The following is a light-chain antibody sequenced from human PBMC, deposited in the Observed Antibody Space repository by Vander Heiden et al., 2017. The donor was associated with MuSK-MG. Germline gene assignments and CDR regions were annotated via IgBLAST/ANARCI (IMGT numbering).Light chain of an antibody. CDR3: QSYDSSNVV. CDR2: EDN. V-gene: IGLV6-57*01. J-gene: IGLJ2*01. CDR1: SGSIASNY. Sequence: NFMLTQPHPVSASPGKTVTIPCTRSSGSIASNYVQWYQQRPGSSPTTVIYEDNQRPSGVPDRFSGSIDSSSNSASLTISGLKTEDEADYYCQSYDSSNVVFGGGTKLTVL.